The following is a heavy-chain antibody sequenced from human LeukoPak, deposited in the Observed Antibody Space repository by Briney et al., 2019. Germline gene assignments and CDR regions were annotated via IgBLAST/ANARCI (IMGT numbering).Heavy chain of an antibody. V-gene: IGHV1-69*13. Sequence: ASVKVSCKASGGTFSSYAISWVRQAPGQGLEWMGGIIPIFGTANYAQKFQGRVTITADESTSTAYMELSSLRSEDTAVYYCARDLKNTAMANYSYYYGMNVWGQGTTVTVSS. CDR1: GGTFSSYA. D-gene: IGHD5-18*01. CDR2: IIPIFGTA. CDR3: ARDLKNTAMANYSYYYGMNV. J-gene: IGHJ6*02.